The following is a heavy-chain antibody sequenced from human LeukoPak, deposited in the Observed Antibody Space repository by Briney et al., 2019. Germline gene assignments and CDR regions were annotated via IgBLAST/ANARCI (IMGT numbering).Heavy chain of an antibody. J-gene: IGHJ4*02. CDR1: GGSISSGSYY. CDR3: ARGDYDFWSGYLDY. V-gene: IGHV4-61*02. D-gene: IGHD3-3*01. Sequence: PSETLSLTCTVSGGSISSGSYYWGWIRQPAGKGLEWIGRIYTSGSTNHNPSLKSRVTISVDTSKNQFSLKLSSVTAADTAVYYCARGDYDFWSGYLDYWGQGTLVTVSS. CDR2: IYTSGST.